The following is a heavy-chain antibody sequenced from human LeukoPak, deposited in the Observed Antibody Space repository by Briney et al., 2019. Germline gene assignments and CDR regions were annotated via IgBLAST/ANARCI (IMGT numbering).Heavy chain of an antibody. Sequence: SETLSLTCTVSGGSVSSASFYWSWIRQPPGKELEWIGNIYYSGSTKYNPSLTSRVTISVDTSKNQFTLKLSSVTAADTAVYYCARVIGQWPWGAFDIWGQGTMVTVSS. CDR1: GGSVSSASFY. D-gene: IGHD6-19*01. CDR3: ARVIGQWPWGAFDI. CDR2: IYYSGST. V-gene: IGHV4-61*01. J-gene: IGHJ3*02.